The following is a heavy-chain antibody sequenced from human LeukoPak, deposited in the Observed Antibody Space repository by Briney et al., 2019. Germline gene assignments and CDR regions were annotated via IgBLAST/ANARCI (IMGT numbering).Heavy chain of an antibody. CDR3: AKSGYSSGWFRAFDI. CDR2: FSGSDGST. D-gene: IGHD6-19*01. Sequence: GGSLRLSCATSGFIFNYYAMSWVRQAPGKGLEWVSGFSGSDGSTYYADSVKGRFSISRDNSKKTLFLQMNSLRAEDTAVYYCAKSGYSSGWFRAFDIWGQGTLVTVSS. CDR1: GFIFNYYA. J-gene: IGHJ3*02. V-gene: IGHV3-23*01.